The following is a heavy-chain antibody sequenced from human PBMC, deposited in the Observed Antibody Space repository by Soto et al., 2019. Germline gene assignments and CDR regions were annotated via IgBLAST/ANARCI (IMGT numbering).Heavy chain of an antibody. Sequence: QDQLLQSGAEVKKPGASVTVSCKASGYSFTNYGITWVRQAPGQGLEWMGWISAFNGNTHYAQKLQGRGTMTTDASTSTAYMELRSLRSDDTAVYYCARDRGVAPPVAGNTHYYYCMDVWGKGTTVTVSS. CDR1: GYSFTNYG. D-gene: IGHD6-19*01. J-gene: IGHJ6*03. CDR2: ISAFNGNT. CDR3: ARDRGVAPPVAGNTHYYYCMDV. V-gene: IGHV1-18*01.